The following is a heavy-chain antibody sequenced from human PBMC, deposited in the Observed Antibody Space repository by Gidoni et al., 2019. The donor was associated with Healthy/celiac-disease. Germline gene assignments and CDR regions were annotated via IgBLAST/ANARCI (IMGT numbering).Heavy chain of an antibody. J-gene: IGHJ3*02. CDR2: ILPIFGTA. Sequence: QVQLVQSGAEVKKPGSSVKGSCKASGGTFRSYAISWVRQAPGQGLEWMGWILPIFGTANYAQKFQGRVTIAADTSTSTAYMELSSLSSEDTAVYYCARVYCSGGSCYSDAFDIWGQGTMVTVSS. D-gene: IGHD2-15*01. CDR3: ARVYCSGGSCYSDAFDI. CDR1: GGTFRSYA. V-gene: IGHV1-69*06.